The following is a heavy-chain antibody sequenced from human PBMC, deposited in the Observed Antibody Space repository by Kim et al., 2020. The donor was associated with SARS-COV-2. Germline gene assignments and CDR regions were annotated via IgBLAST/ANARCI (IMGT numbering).Heavy chain of an antibody. J-gene: IGHJ4*02. D-gene: IGHD2-15*01. Sequence: ASVKVSCKASGYTFTSYYMHWVRQAPGQGLEWMGIINPSGGSTSYAQKFQGRVTMTRDTSTSTVYMELSSLRSEDTAVYYCASPGYCSGGSCYSRYFDYWGQGTLVTVSS. CDR2: INPSGGST. V-gene: IGHV1-46*01. CDR3: ASPGYCSGGSCYSRYFDY. CDR1: GYTFTSYY.